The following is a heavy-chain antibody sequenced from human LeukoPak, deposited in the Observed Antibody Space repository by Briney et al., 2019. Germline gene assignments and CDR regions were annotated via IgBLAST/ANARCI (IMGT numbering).Heavy chain of an antibody. D-gene: IGHD2-15*01. J-gene: IGHJ4*02. V-gene: IGHV3-23*01. CDR2: ISSSGGT. Sequence: GGSLRLSCAASGFTFSSYAMTGVRQAPGKGLEWVSGISSSGGTYYADSVKGRFTLSRDNSKNTLHLQMNSLRAEDTAIYYCAKSGASSDGYDCWGQGTLVTVSS. CDR3: AKSGASSDGYDC. CDR1: GFTFSSYA.